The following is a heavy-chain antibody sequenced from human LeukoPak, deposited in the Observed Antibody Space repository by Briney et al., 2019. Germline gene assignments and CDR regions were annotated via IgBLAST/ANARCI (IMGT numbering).Heavy chain of an antibody. J-gene: IGHJ4*02. V-gene: IGHV3-30-3*01. CDR3: AKEGYCSSISCYFFDY. D-gene: IGHD2-2*01. CDR2: ISFDGSNK. Sequence: PGGSLRLSCAASRVTFSSYAMHWVRQGPGKGVEWGAVISFDGSNKYYADSVKGRFTISRDNSKNTLYLQMNSLRPEDTAVYYCAKEGYCSSISCYFFDYWGQGTLVTVSS. CDR1: RVTFSSYA.